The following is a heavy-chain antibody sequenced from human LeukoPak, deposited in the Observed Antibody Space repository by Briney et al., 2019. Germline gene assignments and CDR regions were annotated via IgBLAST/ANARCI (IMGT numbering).Heavy chain of an antibody. V-gene: IGHV4-59*01. D-gene: IGHD3/OR15-3a*01. J-gene: IGHJ4*02. Sequence: SEALSLTCTVSGGSISSYYWSWIRQPPGKGLEWIGYIYYSGSTNYNPSLKSRVTISVDTSKNQFSLKLSSVTAADTAVYYCARVAGTGSFDYWGQGTLVTVSS. CDR1: GGSISSYY. CDR3: ARVAGTGSFDY. CDR2: IYYSGST.